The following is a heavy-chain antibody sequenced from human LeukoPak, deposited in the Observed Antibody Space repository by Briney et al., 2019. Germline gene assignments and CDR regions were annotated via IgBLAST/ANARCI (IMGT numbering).Heavy chain of an antibody. CDR2: IKSKTDGGTT. Sequence: GGSLRLSCAASGFTFSNAWMSWVRQAPGKGLEWVGRIKSKTDGGTTDYAAPVKGRFTISRDDSKNTLYLQMNSLKTEDTAVYYCTTHLAYCGGDCYSPDYWGQGTLVTVSS. J-gene: IGHJ4*02. D-gene: IGHD2-21*02. CDR1: GFTFSNAW. V-gene: IGHV3-15*01. CDR3: TTHLAYCGGDCYSPDY.